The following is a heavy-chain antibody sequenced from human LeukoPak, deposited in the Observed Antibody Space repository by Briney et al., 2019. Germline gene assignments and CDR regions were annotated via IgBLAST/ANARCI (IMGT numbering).Heavy chain of an antibody. CDR1: GYAFIDYA. D-gene: IGHD4-17*01. V-gene: IGHV1-24*01. J-gene: IGHJ4*02. Sequence: GASVKVSCKASGYAFIDYAINWVRQAPGKGLEWMGGFDPEDGETIYAQKFQGRVTMTEDTSTDTAYMELSSLRSEDTAVYYCATVSLNDYGDYASSRPSDQNDYWGQGTLVTVSS. CDR3: ATVSLNDYGDYASSRPSDQNDY. CDR2: FDPEDGET.